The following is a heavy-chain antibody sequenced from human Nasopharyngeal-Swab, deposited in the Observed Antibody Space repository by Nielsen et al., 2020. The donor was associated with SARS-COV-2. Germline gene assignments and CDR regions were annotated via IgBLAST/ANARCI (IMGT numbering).Heavy chain of an antibody. CDR1: GFTFSYYF. J-gene: IGHJ5*02. Sequence: ASVKVSCKASGFTFSYYFMHWVRQATGQGLEWMGVITPSGGATNYARKFRGRVTMTRDPSTSTVYLNLSSLKSEDTAVYFCASEPGGMAAPGKHFDPWGQGTLVTVSS. V-gene: IGHV1-46*01. CDR2: ITPSGGAT. D-gene: IGHD6-13*01. CDR3: ASEPGGMAAPGKHFDP.